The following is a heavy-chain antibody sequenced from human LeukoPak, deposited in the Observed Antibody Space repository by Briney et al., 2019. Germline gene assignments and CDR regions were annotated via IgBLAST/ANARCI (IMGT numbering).Heavy chain of an antibody. CDR2: IYYSGST. CDR3: ARLPQIRGRIYYYGMDV. CDR1: GGSISSYY. Sequence: PSETLSLTCTVSGGSISSYYWSWIRQPPGKGLEWIGYIYYSGSTNYNPSLKSRVTISVDTSKNQFFLKLSSVTAADTAVYYCARLPQIRGRIYYYGMDVWGQGTTVTVSS. V-gene: IGHV4-59*08. D-gene: IGHD3-10*01. J-gene: IGHJ6*02.